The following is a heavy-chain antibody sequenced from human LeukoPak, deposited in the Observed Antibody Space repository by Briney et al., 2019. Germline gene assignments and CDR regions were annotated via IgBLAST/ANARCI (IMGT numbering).Heavy chain of an antibody. CDR3: ARAYDILTGTSWFDP. CDR1: GFTFSSYS. V-gene: IGHV3-21*01. Sequence: GGSLRLSCAASGFTFSSYSMKWVRQAPGKGLEWVSSISSSSSYIYYADSVKGRFTISRDNAKNSLYLQMNSLSAEHTAVYYCARAYDILTGTSWFDPGGQGTLVTVSS. D-gene: IGHD3-9*01. J-gene: IGHJ5*02. CDR2: ISSSSSYI.